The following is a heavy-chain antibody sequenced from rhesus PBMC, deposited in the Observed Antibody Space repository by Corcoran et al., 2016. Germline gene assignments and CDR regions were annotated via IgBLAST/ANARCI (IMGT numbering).Heavy chain of an antibody. V-gene: IGHV4-165*01. D-gene: IGHD5-36*02. CDR3: ARRLATVTLSYFDY. J-gene: IGHJ4*01. CDR1: GGSFSGYN. CDR2: ISGSTGGT. Sequence: QVQLQESGPGLVKPSETLSLTCAVSGGSFSGYNWGWIRQPPGEGLEWIGYISGSTGGTDYNPSLKSRVTISTDTSKNQFSLKLSSVTAADTAVYYCARRLATVTLSYFDYWGQGVLVTVSS.